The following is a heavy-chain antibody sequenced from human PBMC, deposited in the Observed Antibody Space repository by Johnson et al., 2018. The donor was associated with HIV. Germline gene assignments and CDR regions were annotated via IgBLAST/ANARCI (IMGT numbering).Heavy chain of an antibody. J-gene: IGHJ3*02. V-gene: IGHV3-20*04. CDR1: GFTFDDYG. CDR2: INWNGGSR. D-gene: IGHD7-27*01. Sequence: EVQLVESGGGVVRPEKSLRLSCAASGFTFDDYGMSWVRQAPGKGLEWVCGINWNGGSRGYADSVKGRFTISRDNSKNTLYLQMNSLRAEDTAVYYCATWAPDAFDIWGQGTMVTVSS. CDR3: ATWAPDAFDI.